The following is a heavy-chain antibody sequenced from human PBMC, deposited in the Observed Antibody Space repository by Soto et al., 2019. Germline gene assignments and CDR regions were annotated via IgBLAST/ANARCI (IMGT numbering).Heavy chain of an antibody. CDR2: INHSGST. Sequence: SETLSLTCAVYGGSFSGYYWSWIRQPPGKGLERIGEINHSGSTNYNPSLKSRVTISVDTSKNQFSLKLSSVTAAGTAVYYCARRRAYYYGSGSYYIFDYWGQGTLVTVSS. J-gene: IGHJ4*02. CDR1: GGSFSGYY. D-gene: IGHD3-10*01. V-gene: IGHV4-34*01. CDR3: ARRRAYYYGSGSYYIFDY.